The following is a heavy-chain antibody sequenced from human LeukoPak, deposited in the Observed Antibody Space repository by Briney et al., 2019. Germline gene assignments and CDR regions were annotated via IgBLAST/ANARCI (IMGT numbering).Heavy chain of an antibody. CDR1: GDSISRYY. J-gene: IGHJ4*02. D-gene: IGHD6-6*01. Sequence: SETLSLTCTVSGDSISRYYWSWIRQPAGKGLEWIGRIYSSGSTDYNPSLKSRVTMSLDTSKNQFSLKLSSLTAADMAVYYCARDLGSSSPGGNYWGQGTLVTVSS. CDR3: ARDLGSSSPGGNY. CDR2: IYSSGST. V-gene: IGHV4-4*07.